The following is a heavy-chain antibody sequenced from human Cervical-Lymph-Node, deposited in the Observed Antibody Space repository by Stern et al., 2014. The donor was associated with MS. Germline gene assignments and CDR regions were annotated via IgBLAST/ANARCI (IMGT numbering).Heavy chain of an antibody. CDR1: GGSFSMDS. V-gene: IGHV1-69*01. CDR2: LTAMFGTS. CDR3: ARDQGGIADS. J-gene: IGHJ4*02. D-gene: IGHD6-13*01. Sequence: QMQLVQSGAEVKKPGSSVTVSCKASGGSFSMDSISWVRQAPGQGLEWMGGLTAMFGTSNYAQKFQGRVTTTADVSTSTAYMELASLRYEDTAVYFCARDQGGIADSWGQGTLVIVSS.